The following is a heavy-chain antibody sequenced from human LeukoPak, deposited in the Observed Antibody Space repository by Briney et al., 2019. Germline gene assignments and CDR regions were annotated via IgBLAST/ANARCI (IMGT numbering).Heavy chain of an antibody. D-gene: IGHD1-26*01. CDR1: GYTFTSYG. Sequence: ASVKVSCKASGYTFTSYGISWVRQAPGQGLEWMGWISAHNGDTNYAQKFQGRVSMTTDTSTSTGYMELRSLTSDDTAVYYCARDLKRTVGATTTSDDWGQGTLVTVSS. CDR2: ISAHNGDT. V-gene: IGHV1-18*01. J-gene: IGHJ4*02. CDR3: ARDLKRTVGATTTSDD.